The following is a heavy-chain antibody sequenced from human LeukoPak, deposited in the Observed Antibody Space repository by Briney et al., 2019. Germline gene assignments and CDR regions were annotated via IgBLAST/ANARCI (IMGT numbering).Heavy chain of an antibody. D-gene: IGHD6-13*01. Sequence: SETLSLTCAVSGGSISSGGYSWSWIRQPPGKGLEWIGYIYHSGSTYYNPSLKSRVTISVDRSKNQFSLKLSSVTAADTAVYYCARAYSSSYPRYFQHWGQGTLVTVSS. CDR2: IYHSGST. J-gene: IGHJ1*01. CDR1: GGSISSGGYS. CDR3: ARAYSSSYPRYFQH. V-gene: IGHV4-30-2*01.